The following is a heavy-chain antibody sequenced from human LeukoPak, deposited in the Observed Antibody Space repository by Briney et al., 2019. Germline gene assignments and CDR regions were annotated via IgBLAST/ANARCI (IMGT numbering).Heavy chain of an antibody. CDR1: AFTFSNYA. V-gene: IGHV3-23*01. CDR2: ITSSGGST. CDR3: AKKQQLNDYFDY. Sequence: GGSLRLSCATSAFTFSNYAMSWVRQAPGKGLQWVSGITSSGGSTYYADSVKGRFTISRDNSKNTLYLQMNRLRAEDTAVYYCAKKQQLNDYFDYWGQGTLVTVSS. D-gene: IGHD6-13*01. J-gene: IGHJ4*02.